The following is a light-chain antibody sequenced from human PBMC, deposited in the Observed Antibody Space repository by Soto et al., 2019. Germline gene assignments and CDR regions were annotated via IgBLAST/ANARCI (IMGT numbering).Light chain of an antibody. J-gene: IGKJ4*01. V-gene: IGKV3-15*01. CDR2: GAS. Sequence: IVLTHSPATVSVSPGERATLSCRASQSISSSLAWYQQKPGQAPRLLIYGASTRATGIPARFSASGSGTDFTLTISDVQPEDFAVYYCQQHGTSPELTFGGGTKV. CDR3: QQHGTSPELT. CDR1: QSISSS.